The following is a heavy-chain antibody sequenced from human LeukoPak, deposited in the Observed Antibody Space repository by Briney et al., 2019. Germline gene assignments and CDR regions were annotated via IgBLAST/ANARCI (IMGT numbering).Heavy chain of an antibody. CDR1: GFTFSNFA. Sequence: PGGSLRLSCAASGFTFSNFAMTWVRQAPGKGRQWVSVISGSVDTTYYTDSVKGRFTISRDNSKNTVYLEISSLRAEDTAVYYWARESGYFDSWGQGTLVTVSS. CDR3: ARESGYFDS. J-gene: IGHJ4*02. CDR2: ISGSVDTT. V-gene: IGHV3-23*01. D-gene: IGHD3-3*01.